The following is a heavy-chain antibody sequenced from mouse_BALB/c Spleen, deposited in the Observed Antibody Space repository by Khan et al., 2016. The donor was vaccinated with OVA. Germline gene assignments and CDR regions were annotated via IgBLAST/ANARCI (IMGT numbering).Heavy chain of an antibody. CDR1: GYTFTSYW. Sequence: QVQLQQSGAELVKPGASVKLSCKTSGYTFTSYWIQWVKQRPGQGLGWIGEIFPGTGTTYYNENFKGKATLTIDTSSTTAYMQLSSRTSDDSAVYFCARCYFGNYAFAYWGQGTLVTVSA. J-gene: IGHJ3*01. V-gene: IGHV1S132*01. CDR3: ARCYFGNYAFAY. CDR2: IFPGTGTT. D-gene: IGHD2-1*01.